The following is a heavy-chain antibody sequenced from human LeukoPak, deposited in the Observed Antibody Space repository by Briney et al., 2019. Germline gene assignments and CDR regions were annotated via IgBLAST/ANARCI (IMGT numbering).Heavy chain of an antibody. CDR3: ARDPCGTA. D-gene: IGHD1-1*01. CDR1: GFTFSSYS. CDR2: ISSSSSTI. J-gene: IGHJ5*02. V-gene: IGHV3-48*01. Sequence: PGGSLRLSCAASGFTFSSYSMNWVRQAPGKGLEWVSYISSSSSTIYYADPVKGRFTISRDNAKNSLYLQMNSLRAEDTAVYYCARDPCGTAWGQGTLVTVSS.